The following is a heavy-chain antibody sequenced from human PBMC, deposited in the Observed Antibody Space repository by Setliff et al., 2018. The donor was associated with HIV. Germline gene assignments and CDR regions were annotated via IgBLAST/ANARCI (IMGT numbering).Heavy chain of an antibody. CDR1: GYPFSGYG. D-gene: IGHD4-17*01. J-gene: IGHJ4*02. Sequence: ASVKVSCKASGYPFSGYGISWVRQAPGQGLEWMGWISAYSGDTNYAQKFQGRLTVTTDTSTSTAYMELRSLRSDDTAMYYCARPGGSYGDYGWYLRFWGQGTPVTVSS. V-gene: IGHV1-18*01. CDR3: ARPGGSYGDYGWYLRF. CDR2: ISAYSGDT.